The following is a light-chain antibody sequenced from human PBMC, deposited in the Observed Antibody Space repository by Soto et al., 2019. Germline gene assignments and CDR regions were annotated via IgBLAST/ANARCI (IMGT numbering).Light chain of an antibody. CDR1: ESVSNN. CDR3: QQYDYWLSLT. V-gene: IGKV3-15*01. Sequence: EKVMTQSPATLSLSLGERATLSCRASESVSNNLAWYHQRPGQAPRFLIYGASTRATGIPDRFSGSGSGTEFTLTITSLQSEDFGFYFCQQYDYWLSLTFGGGTKVDTK. J-gene: IGKJ4*01. CDR2: GAS.